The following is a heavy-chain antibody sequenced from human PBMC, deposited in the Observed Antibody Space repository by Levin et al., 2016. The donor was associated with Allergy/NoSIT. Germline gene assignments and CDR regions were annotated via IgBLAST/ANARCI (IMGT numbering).Heavy chain of an antibody. CDR1: GFTFSAYG. D-gene: IGHD3-10*01. CDR2: ISYNGVNK. V-gene: IGHV3-30*18. J-gene: IGHJ4*02. Sequence: GESLKISCAASGFTFSAYGMQWIRQAPGKGLEWVAVISYNGVNKYYADSVKGRFTISRDNSKNTLYLEMNSLRPEDTAVYYCGKDYYGSGTYTLPADSWGQGTLVTVSS. CDR3: GKDYYGSGTYTLPADS.